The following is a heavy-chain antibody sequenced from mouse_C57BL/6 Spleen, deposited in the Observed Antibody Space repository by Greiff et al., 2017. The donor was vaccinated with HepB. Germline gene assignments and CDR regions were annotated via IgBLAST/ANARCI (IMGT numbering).Heavy chain of an antibody. V-gene: IGHV1-7*01. D-gene: IGHD1-1*01. J-gene: IGHJ2*01. CDR2: INPSSGYT. CDR1: GYTFTSYW. CDR3: ARWGTTVVPIFDY. Sequence: QVHVKQSGAELAKPGASVKLSCKASGYTFTSYWMHWVKQRPGQGLEWIGYINPSSGYTKYNQKFKDKATLTADKSSSTAYMQLSSLTYEDSAVYYCARWGTTVVPIFDYWGQGTTLTVSS.